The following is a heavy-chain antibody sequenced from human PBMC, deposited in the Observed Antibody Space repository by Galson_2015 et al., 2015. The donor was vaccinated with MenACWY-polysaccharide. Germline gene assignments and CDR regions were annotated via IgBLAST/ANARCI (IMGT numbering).Heavy chain of an antibody. D-gene: IGHD5-12*01. CDR3: ARGYSGYD. Sequence: SLRLSCAASGFTFSTYWMHWVRHAPGKGLVWVSRIKSDGSSTSYADSVKGRFTISRDNAKNTLYPQMNSLRAEDTAVYYCARGYSGYDWGQGTLVTVSS. CDR1: GFTFSTYW. CDR2: IKSDGSST. V-gene: IGHV3-74*01. J-gene: IGHJ4*02.